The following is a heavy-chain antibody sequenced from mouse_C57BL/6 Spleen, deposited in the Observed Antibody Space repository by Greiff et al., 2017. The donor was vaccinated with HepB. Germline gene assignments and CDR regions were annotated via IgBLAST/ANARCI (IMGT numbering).Heavy chain of an antibody. J-gene: IGHJ1*03. Sequence: VQLQQSGAELVMPGASVKLSCKASGYTFTSYWMHWVKQRPGQGLEWIGEIDPSDSYTNYNQKFKGKSTLTVDKSSSTAYMQLSSLTSEDSAVYYCARSWHWYFDVWGTGTTVTVSS. CDR3: ARSWHWYFDV. CDR2: IDPSDSYT. V-gene: IGHV1-69*01. CDR1: GYTFTSYW.